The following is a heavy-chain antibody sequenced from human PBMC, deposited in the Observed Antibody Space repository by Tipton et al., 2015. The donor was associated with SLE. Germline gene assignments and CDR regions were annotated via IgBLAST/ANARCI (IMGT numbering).Heavy chain of an antibody. CDR2: MYFSGNT. Sequence: TLSLTCTVSGGSISESTYSWDWIRQAPGKGLEWIGSMYFSGNTYYNPFLRGRVTISADTSKNQFSLKLTSVTAADTAVYYCARDPKYWGQGTLVIVSS. CDR3: ARDPKY. J-gene: IGHJ4*02. CDR1: GGSISESTYS. V-gene: IGHV4-39*07.